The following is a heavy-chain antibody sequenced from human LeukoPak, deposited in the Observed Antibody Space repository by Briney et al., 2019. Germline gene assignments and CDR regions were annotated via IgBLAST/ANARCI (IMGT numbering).Heavy chain of an antibody. Sequence: GGSLRLSCAASGFIFSRYGMSWVRQAPGKGLEWVSAISGSGGTTYYAVSVKGRFTISRDNSKNTLYLQINSLRAEDTAVYYCAKDHLPGIVVADRDYWGLGTLVTVSS. CDR2: ISGSGGTT. D-gene: IGHD6-19*01. J-gene: IGHJ4*02. CDR1: GFIFSRYG. V-gene: IGHV3-23*01. CDR3: AKDHLPGIVVADRDY.